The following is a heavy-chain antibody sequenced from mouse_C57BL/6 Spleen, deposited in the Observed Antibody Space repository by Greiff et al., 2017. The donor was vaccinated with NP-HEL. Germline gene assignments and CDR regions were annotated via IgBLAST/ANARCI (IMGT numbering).Heavy chain of an antibody. D-gene: IGHD2-4*01. J-gene: IGHJ3*01. Sequence: EVKLMESGGGLVKPGGSLKLSCAASGFTFSSHAMSWVRQTPEKRLEWVATISDGGSYTYYPDNVKGRFTISRDNAKNNLYLQMSHLKSEDTAMYYCARDYDYDGAWFAYWGQGTLVTGTA. V-gene: IGHV5-4*01. CDR2: ISDGGSYT. CDR1: GFTFSSHA. CDR3: ARDYDYDGAWFAY.